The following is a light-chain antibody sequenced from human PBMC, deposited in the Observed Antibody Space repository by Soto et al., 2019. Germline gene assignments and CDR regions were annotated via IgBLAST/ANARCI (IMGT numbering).Light chain of an antibody. CDR3: QSYDSSLSAPYV. CDR2: GNN. V-gene: IGLV1-40*01. J-gene: IGLJ1*01. Sequence: QSVLTQPPSVSGATGQRVTVSCTGSSSNIGAGYDVHWYQQLPGTAPKLLIYGNNNRPSGVPDRFSGSKSGTSASLAITGLQAEDEADYYCQSYDSSLSAPYVFGTGTKVTVL. CDR1: SSNIGAGYD.